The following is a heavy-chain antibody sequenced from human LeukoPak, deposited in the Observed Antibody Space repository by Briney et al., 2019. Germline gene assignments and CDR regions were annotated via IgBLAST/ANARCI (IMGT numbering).Heavy chain of an antibody. CDR3: ARDRRDGYNTDAFDI. D-gene: IGHD5-24*01. CDR2: IYYSGST. Sequence: PSQTLSLTCTVSGGSISSGGYYWSWGRQHPGKGLEGIGYIYYSGSTNYNPSLKSRVTISVDTSKNQFSLKLSSVTAADTAVYYCARDRRDGYNTDAFDIWGQGTMVTVSS. CDR1: GGSISSGGYY. V-gene: IGHV4-31*03. J-gene: IGHJ3*02.